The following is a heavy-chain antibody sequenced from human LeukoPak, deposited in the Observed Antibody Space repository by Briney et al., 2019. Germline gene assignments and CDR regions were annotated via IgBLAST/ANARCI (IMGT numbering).Heavy chain of an antibody. J-gene: IGHJ4*02. CDR1: GFTFSSYG. D-gene: IGHD1-1*01. CDR3: AKSGGTTGTSLFDY. Sequence: GGSLRLSCAASGFTFSSYGMHWVRQAPGKGLERVAVISYDGSNKYYADSVKDRFTISRDNSKNTLYLQMNSLRTEDTAVYYCAKSGGTTGTSLFDYWGQGTLVTVSS. V-gene: IGHV3-30*18. CDR2: ISYDGSNK.